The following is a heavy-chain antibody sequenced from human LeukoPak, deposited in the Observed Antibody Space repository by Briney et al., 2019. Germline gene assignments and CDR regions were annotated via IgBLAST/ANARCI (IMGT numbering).Heavy chain of an antibody. D-gene: IGHD1-26*01. V-gene: IGHV1-8*03. J-gene: IGHJ4*02. Sequence: ASVKVSCKASGYTFTSYDINCVRQATGQGLEWMGWMNPNSGNTGYAQKFQGRVTITRNTSISTAYMELSSLRSEDTAVYYCARDLGSYYFDYWGQGTLVTVSS. CDR1: GYTFTSYD. CDR2: MNPNSGNT. CDR3: ARDLGSYYFDY.